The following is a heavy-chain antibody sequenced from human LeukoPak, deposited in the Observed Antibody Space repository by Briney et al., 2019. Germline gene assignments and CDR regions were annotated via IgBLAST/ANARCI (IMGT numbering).Heavy chain of an antibody. CDR1: GFTFSSYA. CDR2: ISGSGGST. J-gene: IGHJ4*02. CDR3: ARGSHSGWYGY. Sequence: GGSLRLSCAASGFTFSSYAMSWVRQAPGKGLEWVSAISGSGGSTYYADSVKGRFTISRDNSKNTLYLQMNSLRADDTAVYYCARGSHSGWYGYWGQGTLVTVSS. V-gene: IGHV3-23*01. D-gene: IGHD6-19*01.